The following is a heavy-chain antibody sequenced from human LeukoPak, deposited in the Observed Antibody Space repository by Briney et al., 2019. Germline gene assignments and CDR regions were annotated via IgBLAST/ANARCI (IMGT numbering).Heavy chain of an antibody. J-gene: IGHJ4*02. Sequence: SSQTLSLTCAVSGGSISSGSYSWSWIRQPPGKGLEWIGYIYHSGSTYYNPSLKSRVTISVDRSKNQFSLKLSSVTAADTAVYYCGYGSQGPFDYWGQGTLVTVSS. CDR1: GGSISSGSYS. CDR3: GYGSQGPFDY. V-gene: IGHV4-30-2*01. D-gene: IGHD4-17*01. CDR2: IYHSGST.